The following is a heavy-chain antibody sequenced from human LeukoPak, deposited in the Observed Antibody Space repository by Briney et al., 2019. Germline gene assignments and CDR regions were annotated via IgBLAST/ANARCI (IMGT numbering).Heavy chain of an antibody. J-gene: IGHJ4*02. Sequence: SVKVSCKASGGTFSSYAISWVRQAPGQGLEWMGRIIPIFGTANYAQKFQGRVTITTDESTSTAYMELSSLRSEDTAVYYCAREGEYSSGWYGGWGQGTLVTVTS. CDR1: GGTFSSYA. V-gene: IGHV1-69*05. D-gene: IGHD6-19*01. CDR3: AREGEYSSGWYGG. CDR2: IIPIFGTA.